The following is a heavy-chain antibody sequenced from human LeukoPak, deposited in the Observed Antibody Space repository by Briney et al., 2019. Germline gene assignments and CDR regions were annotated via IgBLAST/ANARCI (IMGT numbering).Heavy chain of an antibody. CDR3: ARVYGAGYDFRGAFDI. CDR2: INHTGST. Sequence: SETLSLTCAVYGGSFSGYYWSWIRQPPGKGLEWIGEINHTGSTNYNPSLKSRVTISVDTSKNQFSLKLSSVTAADTAVYYCARVYGAGYDFRGAFDIWGQGTMVTVSS. CDR1: GGSFSGYY. J-gene: IGHJ3*02. V-gene: IGHV4-34*01. D-gene: IGHD5-12*01.